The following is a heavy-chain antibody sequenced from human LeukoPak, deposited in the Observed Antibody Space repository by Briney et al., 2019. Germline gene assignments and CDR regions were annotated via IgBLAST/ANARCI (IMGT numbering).Heavy chain of an antibody. D-gene: IGHD2-2*01. CDR1: GFTFSSYA. CDR3: AREPLRIYCSTTTRCAFDI. J-gene: IGHJ3*02. CDR2: ISGSGGST. Sequence: GGSLRLSCAASGFTFSSYAMSWVRQAPGKGLEWVSAISGSGGSTYYADSVKGRFTISRDNSKNTLYLQMNSLRAEDTAVYYCAREPLRIYCSTTTRCAFDIWGKEQWSPSLQ. V-gene: IGHV3-23*01.